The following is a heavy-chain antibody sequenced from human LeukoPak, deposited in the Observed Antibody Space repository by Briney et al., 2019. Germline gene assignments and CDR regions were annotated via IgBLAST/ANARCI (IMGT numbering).Heavy chain of an antibody. V-gene: IGHV3-53*01. CDR3: ISGYTLDF. CDR1: GFTVSSNY. Sequence: GGSLRLSCAASGFTVSSNYMNWVRQAPGKGLEWVSVIYSGGSTNYADSVKGRFTISRDNSKNTLYLQMNSLRVEDTAVYYCISGYTLDFWGQGTLVSVFS. J-gene: IGHJ4*02. D-gene: IGHD5-18*01. CDR2: IYSGGST.